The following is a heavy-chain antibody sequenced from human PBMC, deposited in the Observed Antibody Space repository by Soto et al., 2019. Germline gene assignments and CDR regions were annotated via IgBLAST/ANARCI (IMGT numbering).Heavy chain of an antibody. CDR3: SRGSVTTVTTRSFDY. D-gene: IGHD4-4*01. J-gene: IGHJ4*02. CDR2: IMSRSIII. V-gene: IGHV3-48*02. Sequence: EELLVESGGGLVQGGGYLRLSCVASGFTFKAYSLNWIRQAPGKGLVWVSYIMSRSIIIYYTGSVKGRFTISRDNAKNSLYLQMNSLRDEDTAVYYCSRGSVTTVTTRSFDYWGQGTLVTVSS. CDR1: GFTFKAYS.